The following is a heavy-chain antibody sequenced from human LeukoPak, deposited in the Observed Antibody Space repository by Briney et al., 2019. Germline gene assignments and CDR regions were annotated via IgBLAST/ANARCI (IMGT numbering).Heavy chain of an antibody. Sequence: PSETLSLTCIVSAGSISGYCWSWIRQPAGKGLEWIGRIYSSGDTNYNPSFKSRVTMSVDKSKNHFSLTLTSVTAADTAVYYCARNLNTVTTSSFDYWGQGFLVTVSS. CDR2: IYSSGDT. CDR1: AGSISGYC. D-gene: IGHD4-17*01. V-gene: IGHV4-4*07. CDR3: ARNLNTVTTSSFDY. J-gene: IGHJ4*02.